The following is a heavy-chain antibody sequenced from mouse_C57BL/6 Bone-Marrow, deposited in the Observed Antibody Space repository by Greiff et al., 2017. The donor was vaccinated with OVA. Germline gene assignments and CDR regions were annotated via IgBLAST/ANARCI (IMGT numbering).Heavy chain of an antibody. J-gene: IGHJ2*01. V-gene: IGHV2-5*01. D-gene: IGHD1-1*01. CDR1: GFSLTSYG. CDR2: IWRGGST. Sequence: VQLQESGPGLVQPSQSLSITCTVSGFSLTSYGVHWVRQSPGKGLEWLGVIWRGGSTDYNAAFMSRLSITKDNSKSQVFFKMNSLQADDTAIYYCAKGLITTVVAGDYWGQGTTLTVSS. CDR3: AKGLITTVVAGDY.